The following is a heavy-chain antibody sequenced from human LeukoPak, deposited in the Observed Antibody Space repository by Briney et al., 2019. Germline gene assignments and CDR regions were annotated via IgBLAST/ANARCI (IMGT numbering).Heavy chain of an antibody. Sequence: GGSLRLSCAASGFTFSDNAMSWVRQAPGKGLEWVSAISASGGTIYYADSVKGRFIISRDNSKNTLYLQMHSLRAEDTAVYYCAKATMIIGGFDYWGQGTLVTVSS. J-gene: IGHJ4*02. CDR1: GFTFSDNA. CDR2: ISASGGTI. D-gene: IGHD3-22*01. CDR3: AKATMIIGGFDY. V-gene: IGHV3-23*01.